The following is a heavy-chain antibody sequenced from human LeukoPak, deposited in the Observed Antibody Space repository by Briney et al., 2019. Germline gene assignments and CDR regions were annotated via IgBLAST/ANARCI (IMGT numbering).Heavy chain of an antibody. CDR2: IYSGGST. CDR1: GFTVSSNY. CDR3: AKALAAAAPYGMDV. D-gene: IGHD6-13*01. V-gene: IGHV3-53*01. J-gene: IGHJ6*02. Sequence: QSGGSLRLSCAASGFTVSSNYMNWVRQAPGKGLEWVSVIYSGGSTFYADSVKGRFTVSRDNSKNTVYLQMSSLRAEDTAVYYCAKALAAAAPYGMDVWGQGTTVTVSS.